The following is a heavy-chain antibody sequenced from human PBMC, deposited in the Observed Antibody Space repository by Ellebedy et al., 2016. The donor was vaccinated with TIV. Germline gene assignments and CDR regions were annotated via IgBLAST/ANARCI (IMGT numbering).Heavy chain of an antibody. CDR1: GFTFSTYA. J-gene: IGHJ6*02. Sequence: GESLKISCAASGFTFSTYAIHWVRQAPGKGLEWVAVISYDGSNEIYVDSVKGRFTISRDNSKYTLYLQMNNLRPEDTAVYYCTRGRRGGYSADSYNHGMDVWGRGTTVTVSS. D-gene: IGHD5-18*01. CDR3: TRGRRGGYSADSYNHGMDV. CDR2: ISYDGSNE. V-gene: IGHV3-30-3*01.